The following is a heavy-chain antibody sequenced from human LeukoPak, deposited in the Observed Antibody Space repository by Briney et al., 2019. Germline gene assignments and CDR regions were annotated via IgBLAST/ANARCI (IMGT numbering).Heavy chain of an antibody. Sequence: KSSETLSLTCAVYGGSFSGYYWSWIRQPPGKGLEWIGEINHSGSTNYNPSLKSRVTISVDTSKNQFSLKLSSVTAADTAVYYCARVYSSSWYGGPVPNGKAIFDYWGQGTLVTASS. CDR3: ARVYSSSWYGGPVPNGKAIFDY. CDR2: INHSGST. CDR1: GGSFSGYY. V-gene: IGHV4-34*01. D-gene: IGHD6-13*01. J-gene: IGHJ4*02.